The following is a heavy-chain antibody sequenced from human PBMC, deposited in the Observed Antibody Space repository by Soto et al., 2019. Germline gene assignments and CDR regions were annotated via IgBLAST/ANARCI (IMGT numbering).Heavy chain of an antibody. D-gene: IGHD1-26*01. Sequence: QVQLVESGGGVVQPGRSLRLSCAASGFTFSSYAMHWVRQAPGKGLEWVAVISYDGSNKYYADSVKGRFTIPRDNSKKTLCLQMSSLRAEDTAVYYCARDGARGSYGFDGAFDFWGQGTMVTVSS. J-gene: IGHJ3*01. V-gene: IGHV3-30-3*01. CDR1: GFTFSSYA. CDR3: ARDGARGSYGFDGAFDF. CDR2: ISYDGSNK.